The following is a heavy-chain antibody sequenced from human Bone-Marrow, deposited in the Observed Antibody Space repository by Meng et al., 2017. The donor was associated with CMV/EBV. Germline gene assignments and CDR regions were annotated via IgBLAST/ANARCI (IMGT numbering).Heavy chain of an antibody. Sequence: SGKFSCKASGYTFSSYGISWVRQAPGQGLEWMGWISAYNGNTNYAQKLQGRVTMTTDTSTSTAYMELRNLRSDDTAVYYCARVESVIATPGGYYWGQGTLVTVSS. CDR2: ISAYNGNT. J-gene: IGHJ4*02. CDR1: GYTFSSYG. V-gene: IGHV1-18*01. D-gene: IGHD2-21*01. CDR3: ARVESVIATPGGYY.